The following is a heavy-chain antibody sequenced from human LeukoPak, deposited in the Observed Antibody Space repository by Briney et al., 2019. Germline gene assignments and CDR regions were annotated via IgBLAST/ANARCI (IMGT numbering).Heavy chain of an antibody. J-gene: IGHJ4*02. V-gene: IGHV3-30-3*01. D-gene: IGHD2-2*02. CDR1: GFTFSTYA. Sequence: GGSLRLSCAASGFTFSTYAMHWVRQAPGKGLEWVTVISYDGSNKFYADSVKGRFTISRDNSKNTLYLQMNSLRAEDTAVYYCAKGVGIVVVPAAIKYWGQGTLVTVSS. CDR3: AKGVGIVVVPAAIKY. CDR2: ISYDGSNK.